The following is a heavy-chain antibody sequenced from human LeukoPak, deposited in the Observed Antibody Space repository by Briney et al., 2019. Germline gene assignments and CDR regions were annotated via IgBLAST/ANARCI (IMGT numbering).Heavy chain of an antibody. Sequence: GGSLRLSCAASGFTFSSYSMNWVRQAPGKGLEWVSYISSSSSTIYYADSVKGRFTISRDNSKNTLYLQMNSLRAEDTAVYYCAKDLSYGTSYYYYYYMDVWGKGTTVTISS. CDR1: GFTFSSYS. D-gene: IGHD5-18*01. CDR3: AKDLSYGTSYYYYYYMDV. V-gene: IGHV3-48*01. CDR2: ISSSSSTI. J-gene: IGHJ6*03.